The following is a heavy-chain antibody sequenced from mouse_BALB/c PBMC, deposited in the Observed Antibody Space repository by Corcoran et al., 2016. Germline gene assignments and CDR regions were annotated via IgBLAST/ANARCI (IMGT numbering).Heavy chain of an antibody. D-gene: IGHD2-1*01. V-gene: IGHV3-6*02. CDR3: ARVGGNYGAMDY. CDR1: GYSITSGYY. J-gene: IGHJ4*01. CDR2: ISYDGSN. Sequence: DVQLQESGPGLVKPSQSLSLTCSVTGYSITSGYYWNWIRQFPGNKLEWMGYISYDGSNNYNPSLKNRISITRYTSKNQFFLKLNSVTTEDTATYYCARVGGNYGAMDYWGQGTSVTVSS.